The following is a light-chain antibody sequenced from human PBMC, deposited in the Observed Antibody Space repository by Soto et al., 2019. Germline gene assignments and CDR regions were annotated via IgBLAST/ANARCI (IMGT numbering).Light chain of an antibody. J-gene: IGKJ5*01. Sequence: EIVLTQSPGTLSLSPGERATLSCRASQSVHRSYLAWYQQRPGQAPRLLIYDASSRATGIPDRFSGSESGTDFTLTISSLESEDFAVYYCHQYAWSPLTFGQGTRLEI. CDR2: DAS. CDR1: QSVHRSY. CDR3: HQYAWSPLT. V-gene: IGKV3-20*01.